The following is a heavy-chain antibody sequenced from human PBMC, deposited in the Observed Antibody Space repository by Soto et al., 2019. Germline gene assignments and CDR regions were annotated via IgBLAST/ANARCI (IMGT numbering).Heavy chain of an antibody. D-gene: IGHD1-7*01. Sequence: GGSLRLSCAASGFTFSSYSMHWVRQAPGKGLEYVSAISGNGGSTYYANSVKGRFTISRDNSKNTLYLQMNSLRAEDTAVYYCAKDPGYNWNYGRYNWFDPWGQGILVTVSS. J-gene: IGHJ5*02. V-gene: IGHV3-64*04. CDR2: ISGNGGST. CDR1: GFTFSSYS. CDR3: AKDPGYNWNYGRYNWFDP.